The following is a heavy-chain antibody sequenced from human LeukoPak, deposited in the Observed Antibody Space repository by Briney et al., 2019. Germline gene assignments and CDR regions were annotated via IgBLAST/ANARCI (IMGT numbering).Heavy chain of an antibody. CDR3: ASDYYDSSGYGY. CDR2: IYSGGST. J-gene: IGHJ4*02. V-gene: IGHV3-66*01. Sequence: GGSLRLSCAASGFTVSSNYMSWVRQAPGKGLEWVSVIYSGGSTYYGDSVKGRFTISRDNSKNTLYLQMNSLRAEDTAVYYCASDYYDSSGYGYWGQGTLVTVSS. CDR1: GFTVSSNY. D-gene: IGHD3-22*01.